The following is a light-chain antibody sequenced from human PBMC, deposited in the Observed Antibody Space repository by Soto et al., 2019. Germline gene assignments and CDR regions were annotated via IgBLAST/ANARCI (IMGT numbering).Light chain of an antibody. Sequence: QSVVTQPPSVSGTPGQGFTISCSGSISNIGSNYVYWYQQLPGTAPKLLIYRNNQRPSGVPDRFFGSKSGTSASLAISGLRSEDEADYYCSSWDDSLTTSYVFGTGTKVTVL. CDR3: SSWDDSLTTSYV. J-gene: IGLJ1*01. V-gene: IGLV1-47*01. CDR2: RNN. CDR1: ISNIGSNY.